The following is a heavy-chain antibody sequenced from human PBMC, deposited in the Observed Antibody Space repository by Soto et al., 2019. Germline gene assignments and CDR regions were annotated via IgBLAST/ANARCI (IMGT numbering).Heavy chain of an antibody. CDR2: IYYSGST. CDR3: AREGRGYGDYVRYYYYGMDV. J-gene: IGHJ6*02. CDR1: GGSISSYY. D-gene: IGHD4-17*01. V-gene: IGHV4-59*01. Sequence: GTLSLTFTVSGGSISSYYWSWIRQPPGKGLEWIGYIYYSGSTNYNPSLKSRVTISVDTSKNQFSLKLSSVTAADTAVYYCAREGRGYGDYVRYYYYGMDVWGQGTTVTVSS.